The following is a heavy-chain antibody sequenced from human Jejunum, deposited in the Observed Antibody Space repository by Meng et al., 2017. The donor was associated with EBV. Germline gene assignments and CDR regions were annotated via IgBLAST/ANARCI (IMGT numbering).Heavy chain of an antibody. V-gene: IGHV3-15*01. CDR1: GFTFNNSH. D-gene: IGHD3-16*01. CDR3: TDVGGDMI. J-gene: IGHJ4*02. Sequence: VPPEGLGVGLVMPWESLRLSCAASGFTFNNSHMTWVRQAPGKGLEWVGRIKRTTDGGTTDYAAPVKGRFTISRDDSKNTLYLQMNSLKTEDTAVYYCTDVGGDMIWGQGILVTVSS. CDR2: IKRTTDGGTT.